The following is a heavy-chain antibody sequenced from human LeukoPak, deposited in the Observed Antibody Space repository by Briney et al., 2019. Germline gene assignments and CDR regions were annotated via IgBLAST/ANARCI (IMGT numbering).Heavy chain of an antibody. CDR3: ARDQEVWFGEFLSYYMDV. Sequence: PGGSLRLSCAASGFTFSDYYMSWIRQAPGKGLEWVSYISSSGSTIYYADSVKGRFTISRDNAKNSLYLQMNSLRAEDTAVYYCARDQEVWFGEFLSYYMDVWGKGTTVTISS. D-gene: IGHD3-10*01. V-gene: IGHV3-11*04. J-gene: IGHJ6*03. CDR1: GFTFSDYY. CDR2: ISSSGSTI.